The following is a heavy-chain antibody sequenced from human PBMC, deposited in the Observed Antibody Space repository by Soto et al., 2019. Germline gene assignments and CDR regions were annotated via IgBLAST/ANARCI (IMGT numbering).Heavy chain of an antibody. CDR2: IYHSGST. V-gene: IGHV4-4*02. CDR1: GGSISSSNW. D-gene: IGHD3-10*01. CDR3: ATYYYGSGSYCLNY. Sequence: QVQLQESGPGLVKPSGTLSLICAVSGGSISSSNWWSWVRQPPGKGLEWIGEIYHSGSTNYNPSLKSRVTISVDKSKNQFSLKLSSVTAADTAVYYCATYYYGSGSYCLNYWGQGTLVTVSS. J-gene: IGHJ4*02.